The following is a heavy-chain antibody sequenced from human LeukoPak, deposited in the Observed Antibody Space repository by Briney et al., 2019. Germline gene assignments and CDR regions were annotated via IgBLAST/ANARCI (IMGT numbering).Heavy chain of an antibody. CDR3: ARGRFGSGSYRPFAY. CDR2: INHSGST. D-gene: IGHD3-10*01. V-gene: IGHV4-34*01. J-gene: IGHJ4*02. Sequence: SETLSLTCAVYGGSFSGYYWSWIRQPPGKGLEWIGEINHSGSTNYNPSLKSRVTISVDTSKNQFSLKLSSVTAADTAVYYCARGRFGSGSYRPFAYWGQGTLVTVSS. CDR1: GGSFSGYY.